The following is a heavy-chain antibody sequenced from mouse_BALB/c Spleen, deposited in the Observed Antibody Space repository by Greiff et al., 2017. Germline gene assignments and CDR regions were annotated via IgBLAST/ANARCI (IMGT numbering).Heavy chain of an antibody. V-gene: IGHV1-69*02. CDR1: GYTFTSYW. CDR2: IDPSDSET. D-gene: IGHD2-1*01. Sequence: VQLQQPGAELVKPGAPVKLSCKASGYTFTSYWMNWVKQRPGRGLEWIGRIDPSDSETHYNQKFKDKATLTVDKSSSTAYIQLSSLTSEDSAVYYCARESNGNYAYWGQGTTLTVSS. J-gene: IGHJ2*01. CDR3: ARESNGNYAY.